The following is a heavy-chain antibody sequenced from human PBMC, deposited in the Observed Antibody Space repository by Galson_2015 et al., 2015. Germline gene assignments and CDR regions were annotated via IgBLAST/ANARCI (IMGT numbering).Heavy chain of an antibody. J-gene: IGHJ4*02. V-gene: IGHV3-48*03. CDR2: IRSSGSTI. CDR3: ATSSWDFWSGEAGLFDY. Sequence: SLRLSCAASGFTFSSYEMNWVRQAPGKGLEWVSYIRSSGSTIYYADSVKGRFTISRDNAKNSLYLQMNSLRAEDTAVYYCATSSWDFWSGEAGLFDYWGQGTLVTVSS. D-gene: IGHD3-3*01. CDR1: GFTFSSYE.